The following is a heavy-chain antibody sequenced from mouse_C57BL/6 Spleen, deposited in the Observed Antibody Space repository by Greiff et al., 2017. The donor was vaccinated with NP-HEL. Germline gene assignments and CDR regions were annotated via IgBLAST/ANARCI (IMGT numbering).Heavy chain of an antibody. CDR1: GFTFSSYA. V-gene: IGHV5-4*01. CDR2: ISDGGSYT. Sequence: DVMLVESGGGLVKPGGSLKLSCAASGFTFSSYAMSWVRQTPEKRLEWVATISDGGSYTYYPDNVKGRFTISRDNAKNNLYLQMSHLKSEDTAMYYCARDGGGNFDYWGQGTTLTVSS. J-gene: IGHJ2*01. CDR3: ARDGGGNFDY.